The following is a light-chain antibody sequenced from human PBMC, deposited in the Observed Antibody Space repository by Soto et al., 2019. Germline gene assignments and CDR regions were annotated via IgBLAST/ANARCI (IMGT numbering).Light chain of an antibody. V-gene: IGKV1-9*01. Sequence: DIQLTQSPSFLSASVGDRVTITCRASQDVSRYLAWYQQKPGKAPNLLIYAASTLRSGVPSRFSGSGSETEINLTISSLQPEDFATYYCQQLNSYVFAFGPGTKVDIK. J-gene: IGKJ3*01. CDR2: AAS. CDR3: QQLNSYVFA. CDR1: QDVSRY.